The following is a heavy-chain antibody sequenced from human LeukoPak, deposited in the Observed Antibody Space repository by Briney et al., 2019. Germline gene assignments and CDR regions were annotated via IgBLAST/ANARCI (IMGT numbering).Heavy chain of an antibody. CDR2: INPSGGST. V-gene: IGHV1-46*01. CDR3: ARALHDYNPYYFDY. Sequence: ASVKVSCKASGYTFTTYYMHWVRQAPGQGLEWMGIINPSGGSTSYTQKFQGRVTMTRDTSTSTVYTELSSLRSEDTAVYYCARALHDYNPYYFDYWGQGTLVTVSS. D-gene: IGHD5-24*01. J-gene: IGHJ4*02. CDR1: GYTFTTYY.